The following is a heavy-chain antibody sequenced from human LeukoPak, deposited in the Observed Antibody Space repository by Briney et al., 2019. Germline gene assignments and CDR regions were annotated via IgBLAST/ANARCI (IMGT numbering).Heavy chain of an antibody. CDR1: GASISSGGYA. CDR3: ARSTIFGVGGNAFDI. J-gene: IGHJ3*02. V-gene: IGHV4-30-2*01. CDR2: IYHSGST. Sequence: MPSETLSLTCAVSGASISSGGYAWSWLRQPPGKGLEWIVYIYHSGSTYYTPSLKSRVTISVDRSKNQFSLKLSSVTAADMAVYYCARSTIFGVGGNAFDIWGQGTMVTVSS. D-gene: IGHD3-3*01.